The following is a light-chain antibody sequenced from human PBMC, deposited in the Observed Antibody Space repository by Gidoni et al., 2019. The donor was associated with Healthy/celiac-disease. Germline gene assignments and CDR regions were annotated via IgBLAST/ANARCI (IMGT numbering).Light chain of an antibody. Sequence: EIVLTQSPGTLSLSPVERATLSCRASQSVSRSYLAWYQQKPGQAPRLLLYGASNRATGIPDRXXXSGXXTDFTLTIXXLEPXDFAXYXCQQXXSSXGTFXQGTKVEIK. CDR3: QQXXSSXGT. CDR2: GAS. V-gene: IGKV3-20*01. J-gene: IGKJ1*01. CDR1: QSVSRSY.